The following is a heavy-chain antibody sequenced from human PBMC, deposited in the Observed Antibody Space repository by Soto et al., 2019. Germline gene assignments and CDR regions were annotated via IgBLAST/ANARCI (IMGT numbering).Heavy chain of an antibody. J-gene: IGHJ4*02. D-gene: IGHD1-26*01. Sequence: QLQLQESGPGLVKPSETLSLTCTVSGGSISSSSYYWGWIRQPPGKGLEWIGSIYYSGSTYYNPSLKSRVTISVDTSKNQFSLKLSSVTAADTAVYYCARRDGSYWRGGCDYWGQGTLVTVSS. CDR2: IYYSGST. CDR1: GGSISSSSYY. CDR3: ARRDGSYWRGGCDY. V-gene: IGHV4-39*01.